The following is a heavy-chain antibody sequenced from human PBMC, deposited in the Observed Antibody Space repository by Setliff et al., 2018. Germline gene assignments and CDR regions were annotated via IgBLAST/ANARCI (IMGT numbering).Heavy chain of an antibody. Sequence: SETLSLTCTVSGGSISSYYWSWIRQPPGKGLEWIGYIYTSGSTNYNPSLKSRVTISVDTSKNQFSLNLTSVTAADTAVYYCAREGFYCTNGVCYRTWLDSWAQGTLVTVSS. D-gene: IGHD2-8*01. CDR3: AREGFYCTNGVCYRTWLDS. CDR2: IYTSGST. V-gene: IGHV4-4*08. CDR1: GGSISSYY. J-gene: IGHJ5*01.